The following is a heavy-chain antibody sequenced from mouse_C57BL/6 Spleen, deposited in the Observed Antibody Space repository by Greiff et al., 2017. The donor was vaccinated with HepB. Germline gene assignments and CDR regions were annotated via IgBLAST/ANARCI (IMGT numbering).Heavy chain of an antibody. CDR3: AIRGEKAMDY. CDR2: IYPRDGST. Sequence: QVQLKQSGPELVKPGASVKLSCKASGYTFTSYDINGVKQRPGQGLEWIGWIYPRDGSTKYNEKFKGKATLTVDTSSSTAYMELHSLTSEDSAVYFCAIRGEKAMDYWGQGTSVTVSS. CDR1: GYTFTSYD. V-gene: IGHV1-85*01. J-gene: IGHJ4*01.